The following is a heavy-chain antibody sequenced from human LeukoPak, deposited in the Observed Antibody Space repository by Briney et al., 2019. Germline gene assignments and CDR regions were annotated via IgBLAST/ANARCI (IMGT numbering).Heavy chain of an antibody. V-gene: IGHV1-18*01. CDR3: ARGSDYDILTGYIY. J-gene: IGHJ4*02. CDR2: ISAYNGNT. CDR1: GYTFTSYG. Sequence: ASVKVSCKASGYTFTSYGISWVRQAPGQGLEWMGWISAYNGNTNYAQKLQGRVTMTTDTSTSTAYMELRSLRSDDTAVYYCARGSDYDILTGYIYWGQGTLVTVSS. D-gene: IGHD3-9*01.